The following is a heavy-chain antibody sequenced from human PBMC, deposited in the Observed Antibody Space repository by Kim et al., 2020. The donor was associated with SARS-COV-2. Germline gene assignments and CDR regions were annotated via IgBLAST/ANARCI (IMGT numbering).Heavy chain of an antibody. CDR3: ARDEDRITIFGVVNGHYGMDV. CDR1: GGTFSSYA. D-gene: IGHD3-3*01. V-gene: IGHV1-69*13. CDR2: IIPIFGTA. J-gene: IGHJ6*02. Sequence: SVKVSCKASGGTFSSYAISWVRQAPGQGLEWMGGIIPIFGTANYAQKFQGRVTITADESTSTAYMELSSLRSEDTAVYYCARDEDRITIFGVVNGHYGMDVWGQGTTVTVSS.